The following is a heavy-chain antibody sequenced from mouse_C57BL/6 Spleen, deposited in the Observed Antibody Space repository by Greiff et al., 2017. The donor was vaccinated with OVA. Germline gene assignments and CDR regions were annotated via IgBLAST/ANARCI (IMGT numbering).Heavy chain of an antibody. Sequence: VQRVESGAELVKPGASVKMSCKASGYTFTSYWITWVKQRPGQGLEWIGDIYPGSGSTNYNEKFKSKATLTVDTSSSTAYMQLSSLTSEDSAVYYCARSGDYDEGGYAMDYWGQGTSVTVSS. J-gene: IGHJ4*01. CDR3: ARSGDYDEGGYAMDY. CDR1: GYTFTSYW. CDR2: IYPGSGST. D-gene: IGHD2-4*01. V-gene: IGHV1-55*01.